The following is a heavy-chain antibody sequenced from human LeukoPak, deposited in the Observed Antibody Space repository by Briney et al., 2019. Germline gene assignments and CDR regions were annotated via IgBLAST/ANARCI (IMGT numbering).Heavy chain of an antibody. CDR2: NNHSGST. V-gene: IGHV4-34*01. CDR1: GGSFSGYY. Sequence: SETLSLTSAVYGGSFSGYYWSWIRQPPGKGLEWIGENNHSGSTNYNPSLTSRVTISVDTSKNQFSLKLSSVTAADTAVYYCARGGERWLQLRHGYFDLWGRGTLVTVSS. J-gene: IGHJ2*01. D-gene: IGHD5-24*01. CDR3: ARGGERWLQLRHGYFDL.